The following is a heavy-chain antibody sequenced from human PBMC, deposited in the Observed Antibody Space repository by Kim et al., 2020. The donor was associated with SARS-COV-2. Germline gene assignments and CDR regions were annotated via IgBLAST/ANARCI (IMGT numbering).Heavy chain of an antibody. CDR2: ISGSGGST. Sequence: GGSLRLSCAASGFTFSSYAMSWVRQAPGKGLEWVSAISGSGGSTYYADSVKGRFTISRDNSKNTLYLQMNSLRAEDTAVYYCAKDERGRYDILTGYSSFDYWGQGTLVTVSS. CDR3: AKDERGRYDILTGYSSFDY. CDR1: GFTFSSYA. V-gene: IGHV3-23*01. J-gene: IGHJ4*02. D-gene: IGHD3-9*01.